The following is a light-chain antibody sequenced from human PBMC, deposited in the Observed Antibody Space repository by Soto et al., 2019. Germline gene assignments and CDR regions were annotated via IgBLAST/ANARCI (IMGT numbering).Light chain of an antibody. CDR3: QQSYSTPYT. CDR2: GAS. V-gene: IGKV1-39*01. Sequence: DLQMTQSPSSLSASVGDRVTITCRASQSITTFLSWFQQKPGKAPNLLIYGASNLQSGVPSRFSGSGVGTEFTLTISSLQPEDFATYYCQQSYSTPYTFGQGTKLEIK. J-gene: IGKJ2*01. CDR1: QSITTF.